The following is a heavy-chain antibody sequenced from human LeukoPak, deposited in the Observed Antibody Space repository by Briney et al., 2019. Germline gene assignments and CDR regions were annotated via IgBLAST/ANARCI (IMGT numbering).Heavy chain of an antibody. CDR3: ARDPPYIAVAGTSRDNFDY. CDR1: GGTFSSYT. V-gene: IGHV1-69*04. D-gene: IGHD6-19*01. Sequence: ASVKVSCKASGGTFSSYTISWVRQAPGQGLEWMGRIIPILGIANYAQKFQGRVTITADKSTSTAYMELSSLRSEDTAVYYCARDPPYIAVAGTSRDNFDYWGQGTLVTVSS. CDR2: IIPILGIA. J-gene: IGHJ4*02.